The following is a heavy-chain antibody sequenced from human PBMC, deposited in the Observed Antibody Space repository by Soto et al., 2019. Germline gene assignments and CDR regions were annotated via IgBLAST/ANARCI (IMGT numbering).Heavy chain of an antibody. CDR3: ARAGGTQLFDY. J-gene: IGHJ4*02. Sequence: QVQLVQSGAEVKKPGASVKVSCKASGYPFTSLGISWVRQAPGQGLEWMGWVSAYNGNTHYGQNVQGRVTMTTGISTTTAYLELRCLRSDDTAVYYCARAGGTQLFDYWGQGALVTV. D-gene: IGHD1-1*01. CDR2: VSAYNGNT. CDR1: GYPFTSLG. V-gene: IGHV1-18*04.